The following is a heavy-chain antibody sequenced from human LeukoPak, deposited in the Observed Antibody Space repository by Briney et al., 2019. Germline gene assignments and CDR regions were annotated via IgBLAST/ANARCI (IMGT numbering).Heavy chain of an antibody. CDR2: IKQDGSET. D-gene: IGHD7-27*01. CDR1: GFTFSSYW. CDR3: ARSGVPHGTDV. Sequence: GGSLRLSCAASGFTFSSYWMTWVRQAPEKGLEWVANIKQDGSETYYVDSVKGRFTISKDNAKNSLCLHMNSLIVEDSAVYYCARSGVPHGTDVWGQGTTVTVSS. J-gene: IGHJ6*02. V-gene: IGHV3-7*04.